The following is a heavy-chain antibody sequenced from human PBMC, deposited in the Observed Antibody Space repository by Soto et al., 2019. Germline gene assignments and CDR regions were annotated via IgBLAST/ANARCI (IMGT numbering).Heavy chain of an antibody. D-gene: IGHD6-13*01. J-gene: IGHJ6*02. V-gene: IGHV4-59*08. CDR3: ARLKGIAAAGPPYGMDV. Sequence: ETLSLTCNVSGGSISSYYWSWIRQPPGKGLEWIGYIYYSGSTNYNPSLKSRVTISVDTSKNQFSLKLSSVTAADTAVYYCARLKGIAAAGPPYGMDVWGQGTTVTVSS. CDR2: IYYSGST. CDR1: GGSISSYY.